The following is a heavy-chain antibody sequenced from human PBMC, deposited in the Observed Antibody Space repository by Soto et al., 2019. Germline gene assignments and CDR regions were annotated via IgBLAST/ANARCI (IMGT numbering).Heavy chain of an antibody. J-gene: IGHJ4*02. CDR3: TTEYYDFWSGLDY. Sequence: GGSLRLSCAASGFTFSNAWMSWVRQAPGKGLEWVGRIKSKTDGGTTDYAAPVKGRFTISRDDSKNTLYLQMNSLKTEDTAVYYCTTEYYDFWSGLDYWGQGTLVTVSS. CDR2: IKSKTDGGTT. D-gene: IGHD3-3*01. V-gene: IGHV3-15*01. CDR1: GFTFSNAW.